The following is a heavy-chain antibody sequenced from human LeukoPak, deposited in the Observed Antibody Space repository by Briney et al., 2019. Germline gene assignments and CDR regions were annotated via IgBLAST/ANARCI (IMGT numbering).Heavy chain of an antibody. D-gene: IGHD1-26*01. CDR2: ISWNSGNV. V-gene: IGHV3-9*01. CDR3: AKIVGGGATSNWFDP. Sequence: GGSLRLSCAASGFTFHHYSMHWVRQPPGKGLEWVSGISWNSGNVGYADSVKGRFTISRDNSKNTLYLQMNSLRAEDTAVYYCAKIVGGGATSNWFDPWGQGTLVTVSS. J-gene: IGHJ5*02. CDR1: GFTFHHYS.